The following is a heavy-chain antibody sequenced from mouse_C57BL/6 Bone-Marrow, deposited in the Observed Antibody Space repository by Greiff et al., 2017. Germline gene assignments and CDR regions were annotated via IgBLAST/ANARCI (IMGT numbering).Heavy chain of an antibody. J-gene: IGHJ4*01. CDR3: ANLRWLRRGGYYAMDY. CDR2: IYIGNGYT. CDR1: GYTFTSYG. Sequence: EVQRVESGAELVRPGSSVKMSCKTSGYTFTSYGINWVKQRPGQGLEWIGYIYIGNGYTEYNEKFKGKATLTSDTSSSTAYMQLSSLTSEDSAIYFCANLRWLRRGGYYAMDYWGQGTSVTVSS. D-gene: IGHD2-2*01. V-gene: IGHV1-58*01.